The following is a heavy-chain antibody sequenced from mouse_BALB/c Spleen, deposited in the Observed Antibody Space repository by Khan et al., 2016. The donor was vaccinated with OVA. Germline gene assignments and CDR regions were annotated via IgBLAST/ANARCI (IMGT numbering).Heavy chain of an antibody. Sequence: VQPKQAGAELARPGASVKTSCKASGYTFTIYTIHWITKRPGQGLEWIGYINPSNCYTNYNQKLKDKATLTTDKSSTTAYRQLSSLTSADSAVYNCVRDGAYHRNDGWFAYWGQGTLVTVSA. CDR3: VRDGAYHRNDGWFAY. CDR1: GYTFTIYT. V-gene: IGHV1-4*01. J-gene: IGHJ3*01. D-gene: IGHD2-14*01. CDR2: INPSNCYT.